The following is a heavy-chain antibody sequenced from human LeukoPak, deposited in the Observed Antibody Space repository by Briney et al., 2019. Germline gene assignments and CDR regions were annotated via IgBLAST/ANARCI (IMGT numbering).Heavy chain of an antibody. D-gene: IGHD3-16*02. CDR1: GYTFTSYG. CDR2: ISAYNGNT. V-gene: IGHV1-18*01. CDR3: ARANMITFGGVIVNFDY. J-gene: IGHJ4*02. Sequence: GASVKVSCKASGYTFTSYGISWVRQAPGQGLEWMGWISAYNGNTNYAQKFQGRVTMTRDTSTSTVYMELSSLRSEDTAVYYCARANMITFGGVIVNFDYWGQGTLVTVSS.